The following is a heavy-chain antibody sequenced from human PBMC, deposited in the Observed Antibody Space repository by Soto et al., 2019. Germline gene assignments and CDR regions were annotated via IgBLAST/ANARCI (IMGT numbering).Heavy chain of an antibody. J-gene: IGHJ4*02. Sequence: GGSMRLSCAASGFTFRSYAMSRVRQAPGKGLEWVSAISGGSTYYADSVKGRFTISRDNSKNTLYLQMNSLRAEDTAVYYCAKDGLSPDILNWHDYWGQGTLGTVS. D-gene: IGHD3-9*01. CDR2: ISGGST. CDR3: AKDGLSPDILNWHDY. CDR1: GFTFRSYA. V-gene: IGHV3-23*01.